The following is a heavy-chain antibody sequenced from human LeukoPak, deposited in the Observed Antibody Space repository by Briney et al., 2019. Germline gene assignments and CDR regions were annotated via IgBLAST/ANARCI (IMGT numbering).Heavy chain of an antibody. CDR1: GFTFRTYA. V-gene: IGHV3-23*01. J-gene: IGHJ4*02. CDR2: LSGGGGHT. Sequence: GGSLRLSCAASGFTFRTYAMSWVRQAPGKGLEWVSTLSGGGGHTYYADSVKGRFTISRDNSENTLYLQMNSLRAGDTAVYYCAKAQYNWNRDYFDYWGQGTLVTVSS. D-gene: IGHD1/OR15-1a*01. CDR3: AKAQYNWNRDYFDY.